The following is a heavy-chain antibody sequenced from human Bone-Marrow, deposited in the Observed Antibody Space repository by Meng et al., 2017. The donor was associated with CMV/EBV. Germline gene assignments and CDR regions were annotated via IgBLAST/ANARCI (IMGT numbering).Heavy chain of an antibody. V-gene: IGHV3-48*03. CDR2: ISSSGSTI. Sequence: GGSLRLSCAASGFTFSSYEMNWVRQAPGKGLEWVSYISSSGSTIYYADSVKGRFTISRDNAKNSLYLQMNSLRAEDTAVYDCAREVVDPFYFDYWGQGTLVTVSS. D-gene: IGHD2-15*01. J-gene: IGHJ4*02. CDR3: AREVVDPFYFDY. CDR1: GFTFSSYE.